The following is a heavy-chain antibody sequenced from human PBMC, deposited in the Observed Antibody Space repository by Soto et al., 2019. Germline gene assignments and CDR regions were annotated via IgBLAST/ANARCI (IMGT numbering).Heavy chain of an antibody. J-gene: IGHJ4*02. D-gene: IGHD3-22*01. V-gene: IGHV3-23*01. Sequence: GGSLRLSCAASGFTFSSYAMSWVRQAPGKGLEWVSAISGSGGSTYYADSVKGRFTISRDNSKNTLYLQMNSLRAEDTAVYYCAKDPIFDYYDSSAGPRFDYWGQGTLVTVSS. CDR1: GFTFSSYA. CDR2: ISGSGGST. CDR3: AKDPIFDYYDSSAGPRFDY.